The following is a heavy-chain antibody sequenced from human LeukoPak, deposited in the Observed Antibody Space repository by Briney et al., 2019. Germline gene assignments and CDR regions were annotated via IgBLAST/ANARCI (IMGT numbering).Heavy chain of an antibody. Sequence: PGGSLRLSCAASGFTINSYAMSWVRQAPGKGLEWVSAVTGSGGSTYYADSVRGRFTISRDNSKNTLYLQMNSLRAEDAAVYYCAEATHYLDSYGYNGVFDYWGQGTLVTLSS. D-gene: IGHD3-22*01. V-gene: IGHV3-23*01. CDR2: VTGSGGST. J-gene: IGHJ4*02. CDR1: GFTINSYA. CDR3: AEATHYLDSYGYNGVFDY.